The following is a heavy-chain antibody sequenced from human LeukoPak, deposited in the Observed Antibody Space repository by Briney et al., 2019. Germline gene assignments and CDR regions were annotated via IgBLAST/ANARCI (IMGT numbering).Heavy chain of an antibody. Sequence: ASVKVSCKASGYTFTSYYMHWVRQAPGQGLEWMGIINPSGGSTSYAQKFQGRVTMTRDMSTSTVYMELSSLRSGDTAVYYCARAGNGDYALLFLFDYWGQGTLVTVSS. D-gene: IGHD4-17*01. J-gene: IGHJ4*02. V-gene: IGHV1-46*01. CDR1: GYTFTSYY. CDR2: INPSGGST. CDR3: ARAGNGDYALLFLFDY.